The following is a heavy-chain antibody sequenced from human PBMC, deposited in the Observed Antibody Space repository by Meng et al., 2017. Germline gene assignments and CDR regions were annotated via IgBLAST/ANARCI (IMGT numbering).Heavy chain of an antibody. CDR2: MNPNSGNT. D-gene: IGHD3/OR15-3a*01. V-gene: IGHV1-8*02. CDR3: ARGPNRWTGFDY. Sequence: VQLVQSGAEVKKPGASVKVSCKASGYTFTGYYMHWVRQATGQGLEWMGWMNPNSGNTGYAQKFQGRVTMTRNTSISTAYMELSSLRSEDTAVYYCARGPNRWTGFDYWGQGTLVTVSS. J-gene: IGHJ4*02. CDR1: GYTFTGYY.